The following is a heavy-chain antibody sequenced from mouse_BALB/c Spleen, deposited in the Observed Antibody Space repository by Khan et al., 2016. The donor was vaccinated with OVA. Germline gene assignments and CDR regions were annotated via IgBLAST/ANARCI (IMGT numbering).Heavy chain of an antibody. CDR1: GYTFTDYY. V-gene: IGHV1-77*01. Sequence: QVRLQQSGAELARPGASVKLSCKASGYTFTDYYINWVKRRTGQGLEWIGDIYPGSGNPYYNEKFKGKATLIADKSSSTAYMQLSSLTSEDSAVYFCARGDYGLYYFDYWGQGTTLTVSS. CDR3: ARGDYGLYYFDY. J-gene: IGHJ2*01. D-gene: IGHD1-2*01. CDR2: IYPGSGNP.